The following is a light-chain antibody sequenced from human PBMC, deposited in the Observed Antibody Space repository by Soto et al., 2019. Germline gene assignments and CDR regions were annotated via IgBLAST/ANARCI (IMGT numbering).Light chain of an antibody. CDR2: AAS. Sequence: DIQLTQSPSFLSASVGDRVTITCRASQGISSYLAWYQQKPGKAPKLLIYAASTLQSGVPSRFSGSESGTEFTLTISCLQPEDFATYYCQQLNTYPFTFGGGTKVDIK. CDR1: QGISSY. V-gene: IGKV1-9*01. CDR3: QQLNTYPFT. J-gene: IGKJ4*01.